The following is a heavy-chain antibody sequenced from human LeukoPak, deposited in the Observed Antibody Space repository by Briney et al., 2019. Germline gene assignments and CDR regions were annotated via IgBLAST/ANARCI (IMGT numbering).Heavy chain of an antibody. V-gene: IGHV3-30*14. Sequence: GGSLRLSCAASGFTFSGYTMHWVRQAPGKGLEWVAVISYDGSNKYYADSVKGRFTISRDNSKNTLYLQMNSLRAEDTAVYYCARDFLYSYGYYYGMDVWGQGTTVTVSS. CDR2: ISYDGSNK. D-gene: IGHD5-18*01. CDR1: GFTFSGYT. CDR3: ARDFLYSYGYYYGMDV. J-gene: IGHJ6*02.